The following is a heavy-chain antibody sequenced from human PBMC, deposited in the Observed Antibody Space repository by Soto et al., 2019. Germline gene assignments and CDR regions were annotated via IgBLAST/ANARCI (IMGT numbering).Heavy chain of an antibody. V-gene: IGHV4-59*01. CDR1: GGSSSSYY. CDR2: IYYSGST. Sequence: SETLSLTCTVSGGSSSSYYWSWIRQPPGKGLEWIGYIYYSGSTNYNPSLKSRVTISVDTSKNQFSLKLSSVTAADTAVYYCARGTLYGGNDYWGQGTLVTVSS. D-gene: IGHD2-15*01. J-gene: IGHJ4*02. CDR3: ARGTLYGGNDY.